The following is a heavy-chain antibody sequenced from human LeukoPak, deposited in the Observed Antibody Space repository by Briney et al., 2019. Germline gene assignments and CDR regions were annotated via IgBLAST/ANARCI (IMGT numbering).Heavy chain of an antibody. CDR2: ISWNSGSI. D-gene: IGHD4-17*01. Sequence: GGSLRLSCAASGFTFDDYAMHWVRQAPGKGLEWVSGISWNSGSIGYADSVKGRFTISRDNSKNTLYLQMGSLRAEDMAVYYCARVLGYGDYVGAFDIWGQGTMVTVSS. CDR1: GFTFDDYA. CDR3: ARVLGYGDYVGAFDI. J-gene: IGHJ3*02. V-gene: IGHV3-9*03.